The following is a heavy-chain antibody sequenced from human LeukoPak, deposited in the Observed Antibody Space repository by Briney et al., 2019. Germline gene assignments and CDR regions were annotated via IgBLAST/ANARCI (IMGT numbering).Heavy chain of an antibody. D-gene: IGHD5-24*01. V-gene: IGHV3-11*04. CDR3: ARDSRATLNYFDY. CDR1: RFTLNDYY. CDR2: ISSSDSII. J-gene: IGHJ4*01. Sequence: GGSLRLSCAASRFTLNDYYMTWMRQAPGKGREWVSYISSSDSIINYVDSVKGRFTISRDNTKNLLFLQMNSLRAEDTAVYYCARDSRATLNYFDYWCHGTLVTVSS.